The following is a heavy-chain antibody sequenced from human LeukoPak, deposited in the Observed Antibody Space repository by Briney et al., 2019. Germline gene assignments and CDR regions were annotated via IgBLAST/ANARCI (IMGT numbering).Heavy chain of an antibody. CDR1: GFTFSSYA. V-gene: IGHV3-30-3*01. Sequence: GGSLRLSCAASGFTFSSYAMHWVRQAPGKGLEWVAVISYDVSNKYYADSVKGRFTISRDNSKNTLYLQMNSLRAEDTAVYYCAKAGRKSFSYYYYYMDVWGKGTTVTVSS. CDR2: ISYDVSNK. J-gene: IGHJ6*03. CDR3: AKAGRKSFSYYYYYMDV.